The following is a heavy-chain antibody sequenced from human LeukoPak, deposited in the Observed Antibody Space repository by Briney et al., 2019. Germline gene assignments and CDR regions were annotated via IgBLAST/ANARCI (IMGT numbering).Heavy chain of an antibody. V-gene: IGHV3-23*01. D-gene: IGHD2-2*01. CDR2: ISGSGDTT. J-gene: IGHJ4*02. Sequence: GGSLRLSCAASGFTFSSYAMSWVRLAPGKGLEWVSTISGSGDTTYYADSVRGRFTVSRDNSKNTLYLQMNSLRAENTAVYYCARTPQKYCSSTTCHPDYWGQGTLVTVSS. CDR3: ARTPQKYCSSTTCHPDY. CDR1: GFTFSSYA.